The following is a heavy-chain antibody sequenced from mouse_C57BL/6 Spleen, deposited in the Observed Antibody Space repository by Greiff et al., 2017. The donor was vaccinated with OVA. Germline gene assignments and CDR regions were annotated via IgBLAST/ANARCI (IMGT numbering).Heavy chain of an antibody. Sequence: EVHLVESGEGLVKPGGSLKLSCAASGFTFSSYAMSWVRQTPEKRLEWVAYISSGGDYIYYADTVKGRFTISRDNSRNTLYLQMSSLESEDTAMYYCTRGGDYYGGSPSWFAYWGQGTLVTVSA. CDR2: ISSGGDYI. D-gene: IGHD1-1*01. J-gene: IGHJ3*01. CDR3: TRGGDYYGGSPSWFAY. V-gene: IGHV5-9-1*02. CDR1: GFTFSSYA.